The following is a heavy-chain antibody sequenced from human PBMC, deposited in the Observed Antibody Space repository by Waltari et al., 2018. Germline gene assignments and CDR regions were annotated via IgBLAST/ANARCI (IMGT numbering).Heavy chain of an antibody. CDR1: GGTFSSYA. CDR2: IIPIVGTA. CDR3: ARVGYSGYGVDY. V-gene: IGHV1-69*04. J-gene: IGHJ4*02. Sequence: QVQLVQSGAEVKKPGSSVKVSCKASGGTFSSYAISWVRQAPGQGLEWMGRIIPIVGTANYAQKFQGRVTITADKSTSTAYMELSSLRSEDTAVYYCARVGYSGYGVDYWGQGTLVTVSS. D-gene: IGHD5-12*01.